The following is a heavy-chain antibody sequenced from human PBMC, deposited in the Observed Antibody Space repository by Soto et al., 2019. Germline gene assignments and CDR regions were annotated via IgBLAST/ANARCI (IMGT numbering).Heavy chain of an antibody. J-gene: IGHJ4*02. Sequence: SVKVSCKXSGGTFSSYTITWVRQAPGQGLEWMGGITPMFGTPNYAQKFRGRVTITADESTSTAYMELSSLRSEDTAMYFCARDGTLYDSRAYYYLYWGQGTLVTVSS. D-gene: IGHD3-22*01. CDR2: ITPMFGTP. V-gene: IGHV1-69*13. CDR3: ARDGTLYDSRAYYYLY. CDR1: GGTFSSYT.